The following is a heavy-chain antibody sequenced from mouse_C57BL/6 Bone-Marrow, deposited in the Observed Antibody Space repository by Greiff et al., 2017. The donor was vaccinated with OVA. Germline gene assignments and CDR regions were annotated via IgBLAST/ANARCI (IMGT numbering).Heavy chain of an antibody. Sequence: VQLQQSGAELVRPGASVKLSCTASGFNITDYYMHWVKQRPEQGLEWIGRIDPEDGDTEYAPKFQGKATMTADTSSNTAYLQLSSLTSEDTAVYYCTGYYYGSSHYWYFDVWGTGTTVTVSS. CDR1: GFNITDYY. V-gene: IGHV14-1*01. CDR3: TGYYYGSSHYWYFDV. D-gene: IGHD1-1*01. CDR2: IDPEDGDT. J-gene: IGHJ1*03.